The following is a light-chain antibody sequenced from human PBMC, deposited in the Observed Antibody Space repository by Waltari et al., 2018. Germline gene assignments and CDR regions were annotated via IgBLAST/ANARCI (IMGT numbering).Light chain of an antibody. CDR1: QSIGTW. J-gene: IGKJ2*01. Sequence: DIQMTQSPSTLSASVGDRVTITCRASQSIGTWLAWYQQKPGEAPNLLIHAASSLERGVPSRFSGSGSGTEFTLTISSLQPDDFATYYCQQYNSFPYTFGQGTKLEIK. V-gene: IGKV1-5*03. CDR3: QQYNSFPYT. CDR2: AAS.